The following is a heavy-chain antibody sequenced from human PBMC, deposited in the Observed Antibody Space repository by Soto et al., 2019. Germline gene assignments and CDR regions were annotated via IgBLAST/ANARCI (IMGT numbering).Heavy chain of an antibody. Sequence: ASVKVSCKASGYTFTGYYMHWVRQAPGQGLEWMGWINPNSGGTNYAQKFQGRVTMTRDTSISTAYMELSRLRSDDTAVYYCARDMVYYYDSSGYSGDDYCGQGTMVTVSS. CDR3: ARDMVYYYDSSGYSGDDY. V-gene: IGHV1-2*02. CDR2: INPNSGGT. J-gene: IGHJ4*02. D-gene: IGHD3-22*01. CDR1: GYTFTGYY.